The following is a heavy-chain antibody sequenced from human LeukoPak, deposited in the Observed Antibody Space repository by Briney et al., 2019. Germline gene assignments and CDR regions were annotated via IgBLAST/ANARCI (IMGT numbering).Heavy chain of an antibody. CDR3: ARDGYGSGSYYNGYYSYYMDV. V-gene: IGHV4-59*01. D-gene: IGHD3-10*01. CDR2: VYYSGST. J-gene: IGHJ6*03. Sequence: KPSETLSLTCTVSVGSISSYYWSWIRQPPGKGLEWIGYVYYSGSTSYNPSLKSRVTISVDTSKSQFSLKLRSVTAADTAVYYCARDGYGSGSYYNGYYSYYMDVWGKGTTVTASS. CDR1: VGSISSYY.